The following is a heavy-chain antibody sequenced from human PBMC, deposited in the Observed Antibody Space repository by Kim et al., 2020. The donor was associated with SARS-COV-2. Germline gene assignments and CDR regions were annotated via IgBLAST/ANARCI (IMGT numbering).Heavy chain of an antibody. CDR3: ARDPSVGDYYDSSRYFDY. Sequence: KGRFTISRDNSKNTLYLQMNSLRAEDTAVYYCARDPSVGDYYDSSRYFDYWGQGTLVTVSS. J-gene: IGHJ4*02. D-gene: IGHD3-22*01. V-gene: IGHV3-30*01.